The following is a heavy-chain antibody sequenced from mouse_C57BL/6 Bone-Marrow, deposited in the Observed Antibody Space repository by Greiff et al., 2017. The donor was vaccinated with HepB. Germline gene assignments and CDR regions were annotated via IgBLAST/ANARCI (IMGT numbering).Heavy chain of an antibody. CDR2: ISDGGSYT. CDR3: ARDRSPAWFAY. V-gene: IGHV5-4*01. CDR1: GFTFSSYA. J-gene: IGHJ3*01. Sequence: EVKLVESGGGLVKPGGSLKLSCAASGFTFSSYAMSWVRQTPEKRLEWVATISDGGSYTYYPDNVKGRFTISRDNAKNNLYLQMSHLKSEDTAMYYCARDRSPAWFAYWGRGTLVTVSA.